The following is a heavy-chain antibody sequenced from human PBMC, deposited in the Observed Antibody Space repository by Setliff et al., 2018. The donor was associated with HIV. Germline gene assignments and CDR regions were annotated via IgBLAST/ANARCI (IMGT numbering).Heavy chain of an antibody. CDR3: AREIYGGNSRPFDY. V-gene: IGHV4-59*01. CDR2: IYYNGNT. D-gene: IGHD4-17*01. Sequence: SETLSLTCTVSGGSIKGYYWSWIRQAPGKGLEWIGYIYYNGNTNYSPSLKSRITISVDTSKNQFPLKLTSVTAADTAVYYCAREIYGGNSRPFDYWGQGTLVTSPQ. J-gene: IGHJ4*02. CDR1: GGSIKGYY.